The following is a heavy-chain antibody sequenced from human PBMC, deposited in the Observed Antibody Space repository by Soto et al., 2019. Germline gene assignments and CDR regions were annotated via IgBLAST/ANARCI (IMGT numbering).Heavy chain of an antibody. Sequence: SETLSLTCTVSGGSFSPNYWSWIRQPPGKGLEWIGYIYYSGSTYYNPSLKSRVTISVDTSKNQFSLKLSSVTAADTAVHYCASGIVGATPGPYFDYWGQGTLVTVSS. CDR3: ASGIVGATPGPYFDY. CDR2: IYYSGST. V-gene: IGHV4-59*06. D-gene: IGHD1-26*01. CDR1: GGSFSPNY. J-gene: IGHJ4*02.